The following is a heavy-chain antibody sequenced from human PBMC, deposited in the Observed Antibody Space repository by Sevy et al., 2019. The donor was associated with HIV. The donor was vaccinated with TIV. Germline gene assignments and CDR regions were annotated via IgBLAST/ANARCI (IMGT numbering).Heavy chain of an antibody. D-gene: IGHD7-27*01. Sequence: GGSLRLSCAASGFTFRTFAMSWVRQAPGKGLQWVSSISDTGTSTYYADSVEGRFTISRDNSKKTLYLQMNSLRAEDTAPYYCAKYAGDFPRFEYWGQGTLVTVSS. CDR1: GFTFRTFA. J-gene: IGHJ4*02. CDR2: ISDTGTST. CDR3: AKYAGDFPRFEY. V-gene: IGHV3-23*01.